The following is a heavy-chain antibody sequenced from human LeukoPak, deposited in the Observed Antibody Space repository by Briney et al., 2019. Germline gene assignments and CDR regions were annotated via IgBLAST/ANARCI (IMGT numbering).Heavy chain of an antibody. V-gene: IGHV3-21*04. Sequence: SGGSLRLSCAASGFTFSSYSMNWVRQAPGKGLEWVSSISSSSSYIYYADSVKGRFTISRDNSKNTLYLQVNSLRADDTAIYYCAKSGATIWTFNYWGQGALVTVSS. CDR3: AKSGATIWTFNY. D-gene: IGHD5-12*01. CDR1: GFTFSSYS. J-gene: IGHJ4*02. CDR2: ISSSSSYI.